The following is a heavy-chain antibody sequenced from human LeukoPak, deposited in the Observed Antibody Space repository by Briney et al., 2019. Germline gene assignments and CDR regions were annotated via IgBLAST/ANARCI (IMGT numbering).Heavy chain of an antibody. D-gene: IGHD2-2*01. J-gene: IGHJ6*03. CDR2: ISAYTGNT. CDR1: GYTFTSYG. V-gene: IGHV1-18*01. Sequence: ASVKVSCKASGYTFTSYGISWVRQVPGQGLEWMGWISAYTGNTNYAQKLQGRVTMTTDTSTTTAYMELRSLRSDDTAVYYCARGVPAAPRDYYYMDVWGKGTTVTVSS. CDR3: ARGVPAAPRDYYYMDV.